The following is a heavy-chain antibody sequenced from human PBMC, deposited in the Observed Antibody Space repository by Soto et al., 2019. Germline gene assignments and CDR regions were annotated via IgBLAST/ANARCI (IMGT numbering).Heavy chain of an antibody. CDR3: ARGIAVAGPLYYFDY. V-gene: IGHV3-21*02. Sequence: EVQLVESGGGLVKPGGSLRLSCAASGFTFSSYSMNWVRQAPWKGLEWVSSISSSSSYIYYADSVKGRFTISRDNAKNSLFLQMNSLRAEDTAVYYCARGIAVAGPLYYFDYWGQGTLVTVSS. D-gene: IGHD6-19*01. J-gene: IGHJ4*02. CDR2: ISSSSSYI. CDR1: GFTFSSYS.